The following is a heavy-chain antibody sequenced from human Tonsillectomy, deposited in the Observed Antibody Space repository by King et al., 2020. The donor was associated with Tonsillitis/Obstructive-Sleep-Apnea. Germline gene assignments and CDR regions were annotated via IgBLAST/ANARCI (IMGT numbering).Heavy chain of an antibody. CDR1: GFTFSTDA. Sequence: VQLVESGGGVVQPGRSLRLSCAASGFTFSTDAMHWVRQAPGKGLEWVAVISYDGSNKYYADSVKGRFTISRDNSKNTVFLQMNSLRAEDTAVYYCAREMSYDILTGYYPNVFDIWGQGTMVTVSS. J-gene: IGHJ3*02. D-gene: IGHD3-9*01. V-gene: IGHV3-30*04. CDR2: ISYDGSNK. CDR3: AREMSYDILTGYYPNVFDI.